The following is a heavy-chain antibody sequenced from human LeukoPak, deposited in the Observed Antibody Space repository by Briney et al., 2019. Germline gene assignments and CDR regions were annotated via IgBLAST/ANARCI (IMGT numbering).Heavy chain of an antibody. CDR2: IKQDGSEK. Sequence: GGSLRLSCAASGFTFSSYWMSWVRQAPGKGLEWVANIKQDGSEKYYVDSVKGRFTISRDNAKNSLYLQMNSLKTEDTGVYYCTTDPRYWGQGTLVTVSS. V-gene: IGHV3-7*03. CDR1: GFTFSSYW. CDR3: TTDPRY. J-gene: IGHJ4*02.